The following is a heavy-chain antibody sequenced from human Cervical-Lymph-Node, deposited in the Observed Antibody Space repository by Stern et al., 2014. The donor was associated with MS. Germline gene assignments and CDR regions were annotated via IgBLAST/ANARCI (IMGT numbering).Heavy chain of an antibody. CDR3: ARDRASAWYALDF. CDR1: GYIFTAYY. CDR2: INPYNGDT. V-gene: IGHV1-2*02. Sequence: VQLVESGAEVTKPGASVKVSCKPSGYIFTAYYIHWVRQAPGQGLEWMGWINPYNGDTHYAQSFQGRVTTTRDPSLTTVYMEFSKLRSDDTALYFCARDRASAWYALDFWGQGTLVTVSS. D-gene: IGHD6-19*01. J-gene: IGHJ4*02.